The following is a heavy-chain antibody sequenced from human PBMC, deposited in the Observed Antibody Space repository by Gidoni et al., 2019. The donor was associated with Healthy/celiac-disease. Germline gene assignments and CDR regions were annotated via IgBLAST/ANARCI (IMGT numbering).Heavy chain of an antibody. CDR2: TRNKANSYTT. V-gene: IGHV3-72*01. J-gene: IGHJ5*02. D-gene: IGHD1-1*01. Sequence: EVQLVESGGGLVQPGGSLRRSCAASGFTFSDHYMDWVRQAPGKGLEWVGRTRNKANSYTTEYAASVKGRFTISRDDSKNSLYLQMNSLKTEDTAVYYCARVTTGDRRFDPWGQGTLVTVSS. CDR3: ARVTTGDRRFDP. CDR1: GFTFSDHY.